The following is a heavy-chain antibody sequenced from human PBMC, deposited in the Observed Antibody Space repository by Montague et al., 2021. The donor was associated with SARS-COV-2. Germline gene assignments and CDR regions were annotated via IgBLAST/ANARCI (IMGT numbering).Heavy chain of an antibody. V-gene: IGHV4-4*07. D-gene: IGHD6-13*01. Sequence: TSESTNYNPSLNSRVTMSVDTSKKQFSLRLSPVTAADTAVYYCARDVVAAPGTFDYWGQGTLVTVSS. J-gene: IGHJ4*02. CDR2: TSEST. CDR3: ARDVVAAPGTFDY.